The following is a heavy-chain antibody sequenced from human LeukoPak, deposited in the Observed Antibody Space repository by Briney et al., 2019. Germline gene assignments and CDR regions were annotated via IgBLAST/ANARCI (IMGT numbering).Heavy chain of an antibody. V-gene: IGHV3-21*01. CDR3: ARMVRGVHAFDY. J-gene: IGHJ4*02. CDR2: ISSSSSYI. D-gene: IGHD3-10*01. CDR1: GFTFSSYA. Sequence: GGSLRLSCAASGFTFSSYAMSWVRQAPGKGLEWVSSISSSSSYIYYADSVKGRFTISRDNAKNSLYLQMNSLRAEDTAVYYCARMVRGVHAFDYWGQGTLVTVSS.